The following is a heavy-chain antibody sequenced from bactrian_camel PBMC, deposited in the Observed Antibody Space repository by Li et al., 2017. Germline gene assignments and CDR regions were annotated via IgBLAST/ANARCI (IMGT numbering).Heavy chain of an antibody. D-gene: IGHD7*01. V-gene: IGHV3S1*01. J-gene: IGHJ4*01. CDR1: GYTRRNYC. CDR3: AAASTGWFGFWDY. CDR2: IDTRGSVT. Sequence: HVQLVESGGGSVQAGGTLRLSCTASGYTRRNYCMGWFRQAPGKEREGVATIDTRGSVTIADSVKGRFGISRDNAKNTYYLEMNSLKSEDTALYYCAAASTGWFGFWDYWGKGTQVTVS.